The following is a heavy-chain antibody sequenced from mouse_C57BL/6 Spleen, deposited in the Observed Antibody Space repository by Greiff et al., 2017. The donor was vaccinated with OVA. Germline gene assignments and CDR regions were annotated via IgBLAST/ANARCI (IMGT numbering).Heavy chain of an antibody. J-gene: IGHJ3*01. D-gene: IGHD4-1*01. CDR1: GYTFTSYW. CDR2: IDPSDSET. V-gene: IGHV1-52*01. CDR3: ARSAVGFFAY. Sequence: QVHVKQPGAELVRPGSSVKLSCKASGYTFTSYWMHWVKQRPIQGLEWIGNIDPSDSETHYNQKFKDKATLTVDKSSSTAYMQLSSLTSEDSAVYYCARSAVGFFAYWGQGTLVTVSA.